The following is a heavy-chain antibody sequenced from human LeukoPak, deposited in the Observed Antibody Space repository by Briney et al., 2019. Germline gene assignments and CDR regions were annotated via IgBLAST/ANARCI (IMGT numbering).Heavy chain of an antibody. CDR1: GFTFRTYC. Sequence: PGGSLRLSCVASGFTFRTYCMNWFRRAPGKGLEWVGNIDHVGGEVNYVDSVKGRFTISRDNAKDSLYLQMNRLRAEDTDLYYCAIDRMSYDWSDYRFHYWGQGARVTVSS. CDR3: AIDRMSYDWSDYRFHY. V-gene: IGHV3-7*03. D-gene: IGHD3-22*01. J-gene: IGHJ4*01. CDR2: IDHVGGEV.